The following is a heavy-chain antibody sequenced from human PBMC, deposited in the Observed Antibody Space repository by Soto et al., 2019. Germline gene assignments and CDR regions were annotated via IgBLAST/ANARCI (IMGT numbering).Heavy chain of an antibody. J-gene: IGHJ4*02. CDR1: GGTFSSYT. CDR2: IIPILGIA. CDR3: ARAGTHYDILTGYNY. V-gene: IGHV1-69*02. Sequence: QVQLVQSGAEVKKPGSSVKVSCKASGGTFSSYTISWVRQAPGQGLEWMGRIIPILGIANYAQKFQGRVTITADKSTSTAYMELSSLRSEDTAGYYCARAGTHYDILTGYNYWGQGTLVTVSS. D-gene: IGHD3-9*01.